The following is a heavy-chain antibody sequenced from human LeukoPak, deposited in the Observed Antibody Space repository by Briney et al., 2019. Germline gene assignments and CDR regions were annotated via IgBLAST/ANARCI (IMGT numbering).Heavy chain of an antibody. V-gene: IGHV1-69*13. J-gene: IGHJ6*02. Sequence: GASVKVSCKASGGTFSSYAISWVRQAPGQGLEWMGGIIPIFGTANYAQKFQGRVTTTADESTSTAYMELSSLRSEDTAVYYCARELPKYYGMDVWGQGTTVTVSS. CDR1: GGTFSSYA. CDR3: ARELPKYYGMDV. D-gene: IGHD1-26*01. CDR2: IIPIFGTA.